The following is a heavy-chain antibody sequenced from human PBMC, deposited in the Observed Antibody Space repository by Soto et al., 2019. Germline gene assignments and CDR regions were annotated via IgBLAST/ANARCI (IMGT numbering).Heavy chain of an antibody. CDR2: ISDDGGST. J-gene: IGHJ4*02. CDR1: GFTFNIYG. V-gene: IGHV3-23*01. Sequence: GGSLRLSCAASGFTFNIYGMNWVRQAPGKVLQWVSSISDDGGSTYYAGSVKGRFTISRDNSKTTLYLQMNSLRAEDTAVYFCAKRVEYSSSWAYFDHWGQGTRVNVSS. D-gene: IGHD6-6*01. CDR3: AKRVEYSSSWAYFDH.